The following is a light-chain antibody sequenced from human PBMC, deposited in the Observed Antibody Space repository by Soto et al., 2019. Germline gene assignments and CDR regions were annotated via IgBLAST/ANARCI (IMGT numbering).Light chain of an antibody. CDR3: QQYGSSPYS. V-gene: IGKV3-20*01. CDR1: QSVSSSD. CDR2: GAS. Sequence: EIVLTQSPGTLSLSPGERATLSCRASQSVSSSDLAWYQQKPGQAPRLLIYGASSRATGIPDRFSGSASGTDFTRINSRLEPVDFSVYYCQQYGSSPYSFGQGTKLEIK. J-gene: IGKJ2*01.